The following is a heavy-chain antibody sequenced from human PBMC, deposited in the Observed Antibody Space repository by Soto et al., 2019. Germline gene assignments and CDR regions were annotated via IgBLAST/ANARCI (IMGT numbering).Heavy chain of an antibody. V-gene: IGHV3-23*01. J-gene: IGHJ4*02. CDR2: ISGSGGST. Sequence: GGSLRLSCAASGFTFSSYAMSWVRQAPGKGLEWVSAISGSGGSTYYADSVKGRFTISRDNSKNTLYLQMNSLRAEDTAVYYCAKDRTPRRGIVVVPAAVDYWGQGTLVTVSS. CDR1: GFTFSSYA. D-gene: IGHD2-2*01. CDR3: AKDRTPRRGIVVVPAAVDY.